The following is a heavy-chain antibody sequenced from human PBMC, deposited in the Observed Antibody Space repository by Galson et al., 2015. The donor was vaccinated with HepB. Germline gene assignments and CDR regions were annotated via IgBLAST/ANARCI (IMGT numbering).Heavy chain of an antibody. CDR3: ATAGNYVGHWYFDL. D-gene: IGHD4-11*01. J-gene: IGHJ2*01. CDR1: GFIFSSYD. Sequence: SLRLSCAASGFIFSSYDMTWVRQAPGEGLEWVSEISGSGESTYYADSVKGRFTISRDNSKNTLYLQMNSLGVEDTAVYYCATAGNYVGHWYFDLWGRGTLVTISS. CDR2: ISGSGEST. V-gene: IGHV3-23*01.